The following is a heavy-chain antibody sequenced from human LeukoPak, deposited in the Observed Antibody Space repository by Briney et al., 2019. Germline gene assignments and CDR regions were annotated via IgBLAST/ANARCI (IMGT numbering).Heavy chain of an antibody. CDR3: ARTDSVYVSGSGMDV. V-gene: IGHV5-51*01. J-gene: IGHJ6*02. D-gene: IGHD5/OR15-5a*01. CDR2: IYPGDSDT. Sequence: GESLKISCKGSGYSFTSYWISWVRQMPGKGLEWMGIIYPGDSDTRYSPSFQGQVTLSADKSISTAYLQWSSLKASDTAMYYCARTDSVYVSGSGMDVWGQGTTVTVSS. CDR1: GYSFTSYW.